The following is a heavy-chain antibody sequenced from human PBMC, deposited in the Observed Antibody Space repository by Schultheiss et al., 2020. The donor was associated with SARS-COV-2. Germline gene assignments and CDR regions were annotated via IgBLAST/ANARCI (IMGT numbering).Heavy chain of an antibody. V-gene: IGHV3-30*18. Sequence: GGSLRLSCAASGFTFSSYGMHWVRQAPGKGLEWVAVISYDGSNKYYADSVKGRFTISRDNSKNTLYLQMNSLRAEDTAVYYCAKLNGYYYYGMDVWGQGTTVTVSS. CDR2: ISYDGSNK. CDR3: AKLNGYYYYGMDV. J-gene: IGHJ6*02. CDR1: GFTFSSYG.